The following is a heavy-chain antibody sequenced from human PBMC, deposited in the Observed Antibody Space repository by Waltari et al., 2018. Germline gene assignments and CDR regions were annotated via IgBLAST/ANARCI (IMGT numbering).Heavy chain of an antibody. CDR1: GGSISSSSYY. J-gene: IGHJ6*02. V-gene: IGHV4-39*01. Sequence: QLQLQESGPGLVKPSETLSLTCTVSGGSISSSSYYWGWIRQPPGKGLEWIGRIYYSGSTYYNPSRKSRVTISVDTSKNQFSLKLSSVTAADTAVYYCARRDYDFWEGYYGMDVWGQGTTVTVSS. D-gene: IGHD3-3*01. CDR2: IYYSGST. CDR3: ARRDYDFWEGYYGMDV.